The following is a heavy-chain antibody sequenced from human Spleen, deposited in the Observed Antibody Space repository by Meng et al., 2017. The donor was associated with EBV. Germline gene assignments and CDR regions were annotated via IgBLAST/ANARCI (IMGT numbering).Heavy chain of an antibody. J-gene: IGHJ4*02. D-gene: IGHD3-9*01. V-gene: IGHV2-5*01. CDR2: IYWNDGK. Sequence: QSNLKESGRTKGKPTQTLTRTGTLSGLSLSPRGVGVGWIRPPPGKALAWLAFIYWNDGKHYSPSVKTRLTITKDTYKNQVVLTVTNMDPVDTATYYCEHSQWLRYFDYWGKGTLVTVSS. CDR3: EHSQWLRYFDY. CDR1: GLSLSPRGVG.